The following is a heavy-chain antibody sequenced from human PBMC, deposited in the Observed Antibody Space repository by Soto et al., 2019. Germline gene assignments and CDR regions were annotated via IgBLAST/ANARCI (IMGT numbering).Heavy chain of an antibody. D-gene: IGHD3-3*01. CDR1: GFTFSDYY. Sequence: PVGSLRLSCAASGFTFSDYYMSWIRQAPGKGLEWVSYISSSGSTIYYADSVKGRFTISRDNAKNSLYLQMNSLRAEDTAVYYCARVYSYYDFWSGMDVWGQGTTVTVSS. V-gene: IGHV3-11*01. CDR3: ARVYSYYDFWSGMDV. J-gene: IGHJ6*02. CDR2: ISSSGSTI.